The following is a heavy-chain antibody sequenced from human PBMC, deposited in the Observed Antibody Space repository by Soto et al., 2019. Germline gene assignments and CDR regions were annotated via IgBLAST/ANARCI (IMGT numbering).Heavy chain of an antibody. CDR3: AKVTHRGPIAVAGPLGS. Sequence: QVHLVQSGAEVKKPGASVNVSCQASGSITNHHMHWVRHAPGQGLEWMGIFNPSGLSTTYAQKFQGRVTITRDTSTSTVYMELSSLTSEDTAVYFCAKVTHRGPIAVAGPLGSWGQGTLVIVSS. CDR1: GSITNHH. D-gene: IGHD6-19*01. J-gene: IGHJ4*02. CDR2: FNPSGLST. V-gene: IGHV1-46*01.